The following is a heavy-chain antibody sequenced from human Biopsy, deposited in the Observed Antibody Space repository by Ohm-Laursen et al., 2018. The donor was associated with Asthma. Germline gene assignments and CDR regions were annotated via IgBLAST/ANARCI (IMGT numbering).Heavy chain of an antibody. D-gene: IGHD3-22*01. V-gene: IGHV3-53*01. Sequence: ETLSLTCVVSGGSMTPTSHYWDWIRQAPGKGLEWVSVIYSGGTSHTADSVRGRFTISRDYSKNTLYLQMHSLRAEDTAVYYCARGDSSNWSHYYFDYWGQGTLVTVSS. CDR3: ARGDSSNWSHYYFDY. CDR1: GGSMTPTSHY. J-gene: IGHJ4*02. CDR2: IYSGGTS.